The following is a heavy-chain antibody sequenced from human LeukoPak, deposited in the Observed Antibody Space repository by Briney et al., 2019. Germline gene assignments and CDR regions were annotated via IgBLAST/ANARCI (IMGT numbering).Heavy chain of an antibody. D-gene: IGHD2-8*01. V-gene: IGHV3-30*03. CDR3: ARVLGCTNGVCHDAFDI. CDR2: VSYDGSNK. Sequence: GGSLRLSCAASGFTFSSYGMHWVRQAPGKGLEWVAVVSYDGSNKYYADSVKGRFTISRDNSKNTLYLQMNSLGAEDTAVYFCARVLGCTNGVCHDAFDIWGQGTVVTVSS. J-gene: IGHJ3*02. CDR1: GFTFSSYG.